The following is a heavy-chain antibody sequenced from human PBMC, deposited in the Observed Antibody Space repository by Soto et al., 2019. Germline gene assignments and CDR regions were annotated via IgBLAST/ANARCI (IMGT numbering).Heavy chain of an antibody. Sequence: ASVKVSYKASGYTFTSYDINWVRQATGQGLEWMGWMNPNSGNTGYAQKFQGRVTITRDTSASTAYMELSSLRSEDTAVYYCARDDPPLLSTVTTLDYWGQGTLVTVSS. CDR2: MNPNSGNT. D-gene: IGHD4-17*01. CDR3: ARDDPPLLSTVTTLDY. J-gene: IGHJ4*02. CDR1: GYTFTSYD. V-gene: IGHV1-8*01.